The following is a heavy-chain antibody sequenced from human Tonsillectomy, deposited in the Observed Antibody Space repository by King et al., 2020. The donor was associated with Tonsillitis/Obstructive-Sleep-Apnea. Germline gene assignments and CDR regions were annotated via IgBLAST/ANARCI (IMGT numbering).Heavy chain of an antibody. CDR3: ARDVYYGMAV. CDR1: GFIFDSYE. V-gene: IGHV3-48*03. CDR2: ISSSGTTI. J-gene: IGHJ6*02. Sequence: QLVQSGGGLVQPGGSLRLSCAASGFIFDSYEMNWVRQAPGKGLEWGSYISSSGTTIYYADSVKGRFTISRDNAKNSLYLQMNSLSAEDTGVYYCARDVYYGMAVWGQGTTVTVSS.